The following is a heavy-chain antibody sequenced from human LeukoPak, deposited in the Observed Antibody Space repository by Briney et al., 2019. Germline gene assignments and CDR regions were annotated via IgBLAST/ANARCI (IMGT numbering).Heavy chain of an antibody. Sequence: PSETLPLTCTVSGGSISSGDYYWSWIRQPPGKGLEWIGYIYYSGSTYYNPSLKSRVTISVDTSKNQFSLKLSSVTAADTAVYYCARESVVTPGVYFDYWGQGTLVTVSS. CDR2: IYYSGST. CDR1: GGSISSGDYY. V-gene: IGHV4-30-4*01. CDR3: ARESVVTPGVYFDY. J-gene: IGHJ4*02. D-gene: IGHD4-23*01.